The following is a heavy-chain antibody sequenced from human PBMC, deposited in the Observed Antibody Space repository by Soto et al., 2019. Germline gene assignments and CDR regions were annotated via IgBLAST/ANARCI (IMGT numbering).Heavy chain of an antibody. D-gene: IGHD6-13*01. J-gene: IGHJ4*02. CDR2: IWYDGINK. V-gene: IGHV3-33*01. CDR1: GFTFSSYG. Sequence: QVQLVESGGGVVQPGTSLRLSCAASGFTFSSYGMHWVRQAPGKGLEWVAVIWYDGINKYYADSAKGRFTISRDNSKNTLYLQMNSLRAEDTAVYYCARATNPRIAAAGADYWGQGTLVTVSS. CDR3: ARATNPRIAAAGADY.